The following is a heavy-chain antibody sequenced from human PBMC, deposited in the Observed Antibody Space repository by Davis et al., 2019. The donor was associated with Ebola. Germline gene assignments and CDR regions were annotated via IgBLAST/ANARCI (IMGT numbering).Heavy chain of an antibody. D-gene: IGHD3-16*02. CDR3: ARAHLYDYIWGSYPYFDY. Sequence: ASVKVSCKASGYTFTSYGINWVRQATGQGLEWMGWMNPNSGNTGYAQKFQGRVTMTRNTSISTAYMELSSLRSEDTAVYYCARAHLYDYIWGSYPYFDYWGQGTLVTVSS. CDR1: GYTFTSYG. V-gene: IGHV1-8*02. J-gene: IGHJ4*02. CDR2: MNPNSGNT.